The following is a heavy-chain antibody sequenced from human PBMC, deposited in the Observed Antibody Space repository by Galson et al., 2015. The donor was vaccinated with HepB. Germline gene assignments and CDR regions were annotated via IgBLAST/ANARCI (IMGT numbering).Heavy chain of an antibody. D-gene: IGHD6-13*01. CDR3: TRASPQKGYSTSQFDP. CDR2: IYYSGDT. Sequence: ETLSLTCTVSGGSISSSTYYWGWIRQLPGKGLEYIGSIYYSGDTYYNPSLESRVTISVDPSKNQFSLKVTSLTAADTALYYCTRASPQKGYSTSQFDPWGQGTLVTVSS. V-gene: IGHV4-39*01. CDR1: GGSISSSTYY. J-gene: IGHJ5*02.